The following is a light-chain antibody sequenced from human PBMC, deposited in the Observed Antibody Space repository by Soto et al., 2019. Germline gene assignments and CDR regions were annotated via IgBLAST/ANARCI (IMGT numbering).Light chain of an antibody. CDR1: QIFSSN. CDR2: GAS. Sequence: EIVMTQSPATLSVSPGERATLSCRPGQIFSSNLAWYQQKPGQAPRLLIYGASTRATGIPARFSGSGSGTEFTLTISSLQSEDFAVYYCQQYNNWPGTFGQGTKVEIK. CDR3: QQYNNWPGT. J-gene: IGKJ1*01. V-gene: IGKV3-15*01.